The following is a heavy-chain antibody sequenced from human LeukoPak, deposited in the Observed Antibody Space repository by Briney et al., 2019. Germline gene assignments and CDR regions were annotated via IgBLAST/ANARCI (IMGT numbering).Heavy chain of an antibody. D-gene: IGHD1-26*01. J-gene: IGHJ4*02. CDR2: IYYSGST. Sequence: SETLSLTCTVSGGSISSYYWSWIRQPPGKGLEWIGYIYYSGSTNNNPSLKSRVTTSVDTSKNQFSLKLSSVTAADTAVYYCARHKRIGGASIDYWGQGTLVTVSS. CDR3: ARHKRIGGASIDY. V-gene: IGHV4-59*08. CDR1: GGSISSYY.